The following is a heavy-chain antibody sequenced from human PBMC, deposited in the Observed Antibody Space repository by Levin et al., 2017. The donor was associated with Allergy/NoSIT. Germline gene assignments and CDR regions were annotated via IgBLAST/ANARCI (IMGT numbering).Heavy chain of an antibody. V-gene: IGHV4-34*01. J-gene: IGHJ6*03. D-gene: IGHD3-10*01. CDR2: INHSGST. CDR1: GGSFSGYY. CDR3: ARGRVFHYYGSGNMDV. Sequence: SETLSLTCAVYGGSFSGYYWSWIRQPPGKGLEWIGEINHSGSTNYNPSLKSRVTISVDTSKNQFSLKLSSVTAADTAVYYWARGRVFHYYGSGNMDVWGKGTTVTVSS.